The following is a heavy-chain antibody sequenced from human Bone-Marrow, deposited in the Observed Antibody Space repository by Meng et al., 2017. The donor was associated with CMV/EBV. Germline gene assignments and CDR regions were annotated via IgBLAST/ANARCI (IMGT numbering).Heavy chain of an antibody. J-gene: IGHJ4*02. CDR1: GFTFSTYT. Sequence: GESLKISCAASGFTFSTYTMAWVRQSPGKGMEWVCSISGSGGGTYYRDSVKGRFTISRDNSENILYLQINNLRVDDTAVYYCAQDRDHTYSKAYWGQGTLVTVSS. CDR2: ISGSGGGT. V-gene: IGHV3-23*01. D-gene: IGHD1-14*01. CDR3: AQDRDHTYSKAY.